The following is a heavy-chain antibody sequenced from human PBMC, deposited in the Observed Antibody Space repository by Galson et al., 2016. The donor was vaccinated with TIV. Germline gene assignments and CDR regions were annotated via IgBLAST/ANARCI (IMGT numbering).Heavy chain of an antibody. CDR3: ATDGRDAYNPYFDS. CDR2: ISHDGTDQ. D-gene: IGHD5-24*01. CDR1: GFTFYRYR. J-gene: IGHJ4*02. V-gene: IGHV3-30*03. Sequence: SLRLSCAASGFTFYRYRMDWVRQAPGKGLEWIAVISHDGTDQNYADSMKGRFTISRDNSKNTLYLHMNNLGVEDTAVYYCATDGRDAYNPYFDSWGQGALVTVSS.